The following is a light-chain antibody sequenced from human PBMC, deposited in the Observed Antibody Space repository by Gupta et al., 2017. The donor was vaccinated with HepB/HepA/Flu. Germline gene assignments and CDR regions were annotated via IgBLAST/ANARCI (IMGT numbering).Light chain of an antibody. V-gene: IGKV3-11*01. CDR3: QQRSI. CDR2: EAS. CDR1: QSVSSY. Sequence: EIVLTQSPATLSLCPGDSATLSSRASQSVSSYLAWYQQKPGQAPRLLIYEASNRATGIPGRFSGSGSGTDFTLTISSLEPEDFAVYYCQQRSIFGPGTKVDIK. J-gene: IGKJ3*01.